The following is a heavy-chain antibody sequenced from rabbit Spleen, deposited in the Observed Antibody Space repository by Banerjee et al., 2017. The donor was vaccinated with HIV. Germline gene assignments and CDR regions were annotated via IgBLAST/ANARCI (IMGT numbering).Heavy chain of an antibody. CDR2: IHTRSGGSI. V-gene: IGHV1S45*01. J-gene: IGHJ4*01. D-gene: IGHD4-1*01. CDR3: VRNSGWGVGYFKL. CDR1: GFSFSNNYY. Sequence: QEQLVESGGGLVQPEGSLTLTCTASGFSFSNNYYMCWVRQAPGKGLEWIGCIHTRSGGSIYYATWVNGRFTISSHNAQNTLYLQLNSLTVADTATYFCVRNSGWGVGYFKLWGPGTLVTVS.